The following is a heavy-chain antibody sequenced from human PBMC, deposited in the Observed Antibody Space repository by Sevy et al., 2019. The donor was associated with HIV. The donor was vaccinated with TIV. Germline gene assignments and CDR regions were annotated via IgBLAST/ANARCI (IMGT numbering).Heavy chain of an antibody. CDR2: IRSKANSYAT. J-gene: IGHJ6*02. V-gene: IGHV3-73*01. CDR1: GFTFSGSA. Sequence: GGSLRLSCAASGFTFSGSAMHWVRQASGKGLEWVGRIRSKANSYATAYAASVKGRFTISRDDSKNTAYRQMNSLKTEDMAVYYCTRHEEWFGELAYYYYGMDVWGQGTPVTVSS. CDR3: TRHEEWFGELAYYYYGMDV. D-gene: IGHD3-10*01.